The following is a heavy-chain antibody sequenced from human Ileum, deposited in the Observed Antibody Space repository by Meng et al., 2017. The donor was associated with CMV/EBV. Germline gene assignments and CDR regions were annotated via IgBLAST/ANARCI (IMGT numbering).Heavy chain of an antibody. V-gene: IGHV4-39*07. D-gene: IGHD3-3*01. CDR3: ARNVGFYSSQIAY. Sequence: QMPESGPGLVKPPETLSLTCTASGGSTTSSTYYWGWIRQPPGKGLEWIGGVYYSGTTYYNPSLKSRVNMSIDTSKNRFSLKLSSATAADTAVYYCARNVGFYSSQIAYWGQGALVTVSS. J-gene: IGHJ4*02. CDR1: GGSTTSSTYY. CDR2: VYYSGTT.